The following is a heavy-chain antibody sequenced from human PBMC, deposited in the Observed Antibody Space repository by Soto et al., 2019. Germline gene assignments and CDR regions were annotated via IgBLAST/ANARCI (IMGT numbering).Heavy chain of an antibody. V-gene: IGHV4-31*03. Sequence: LSLTCTVSGGSISSGGYYWSWIRQHPGKGLEWIGYIYYSGSTYYNPSLKSRVTISVDMSKNQFSLKLSSVTAADTAVYYCARGNYYDSSGYYKYFDYWGQGTLVTVSS. CDR3: ARGNYYDSSGYYKYFDY. J-gene: IGHJ4*02. D-gene: IGHD3-22*01. CDR2: IYYSGST. CDR1: GGSISSGGYY.